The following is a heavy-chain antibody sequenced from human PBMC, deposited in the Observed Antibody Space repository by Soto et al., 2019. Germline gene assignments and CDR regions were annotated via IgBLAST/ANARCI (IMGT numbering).Heavy chain of an antibody. J-gene: IGHJ6*02. CDR2: IYYSGST. Sequence: SETLSLTCTVSGGSISSGDYYWSWIRQPPGKGLEWIGYIYYSGSTYYNPSLKSRVTISVDTSKNQFSLKLSSVTAADTAVYYCARDYGQRQQPFDLYYYYGMDVWGQGTTVTVSS. V-gene: IGHV4-30-4*01. CDR3: ARDYGQRQQPFDLYYYYGMDV. D-gene: IGHD6-13*01. CDR1: GGSISSGDYY.